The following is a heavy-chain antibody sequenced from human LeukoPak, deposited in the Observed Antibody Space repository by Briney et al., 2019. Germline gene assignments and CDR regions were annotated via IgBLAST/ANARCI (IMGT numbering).Heavy chain of an antibody. Sequence: SEKVSCKASGGTFNSYAISWVRQAPGQGIEWMGGIIPIFGTANYAQKFQGRVTITTDESTSTAYMELSSLRSEDTAVYYCARARKKYYYDSSGYFRLYFDLWGRGTLVTVSS. CDR1: GGTFNSYA. CDR3: ARARKKYYYDSSGYFRLYFDL. J-gene: IGHJ2*01. CDR2: IIPIFGTA. V-gene: IGHV1-69*05. D-gene: IGHD3-22*01.